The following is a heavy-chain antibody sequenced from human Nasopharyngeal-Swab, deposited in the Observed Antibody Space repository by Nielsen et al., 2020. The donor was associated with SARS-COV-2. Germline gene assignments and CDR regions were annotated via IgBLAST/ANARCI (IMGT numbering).Heavy chain of an antibody. Sequence: GGSLRLSCAASGFTFSSYSMNWVRQAPGKGLEWVSSISSSSSYIYYADSVKDRFTISRDNAKNSLYLQMNSLRAEDTAVYYCARARIGDYYDSSGLDYWGQGTLVTVSS. CDR3: ARARIGDYYDSSGLDY. D-gene: IGHD3-22*01. CDR2: ISSSSSYI. J-gene: IGHJ4*02. CDR1: GFTFSSYS. V-gene: IGHV3-21*01.